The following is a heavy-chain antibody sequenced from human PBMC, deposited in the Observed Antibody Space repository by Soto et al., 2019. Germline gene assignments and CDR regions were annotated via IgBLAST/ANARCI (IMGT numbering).Heavy chain of an antibody. Sequence: EVQLLESGGGLAQPGGSLRLSCTASGFPFSTYAMSWVRQAPGKGLEWVSTISGGVAYTYYEDSVKGRFTVSRDNSKNTVFLQMTSLRAEDTATYYCAKVGYYNSGWFDSWGQGTLVTVSS. CDR1: GFPFSTYA. D-gene: IGHD3-10*01. V-gene: IGHV3-23*01. CDR3: AKVGYYNSGWFDS. J-gene: IGHJ5*01. CDR2: ISGGVAYT.